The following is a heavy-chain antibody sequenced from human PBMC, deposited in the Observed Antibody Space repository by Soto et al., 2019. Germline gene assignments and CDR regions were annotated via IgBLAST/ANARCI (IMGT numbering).Heavy chain of an antibody. Sequence: QPGGSLRLSCAASGFTVSSNYTSWVRQAPGRGLEWLSVIFAGGGTYYADSVKGRFTISKDNSKNRVYLQMNTLRAGDTAVYYCAGGFSYGYIDHWGQGTPVTVSS. CDR1: GFTVSSNY. V-gene: IGHV3-53*01. D-gene: IGHD5-18*01. CDR3: AGGFSYGYIDH. J-gene: IGHJ4*02. CDR2: IFAGGGT.